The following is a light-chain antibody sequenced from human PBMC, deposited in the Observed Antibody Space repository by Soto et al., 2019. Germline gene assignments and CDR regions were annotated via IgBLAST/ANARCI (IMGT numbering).Light chain of an antibody. CDR1: QIVTSNY. V-gene: IGKV3-20*01. Sequence: EIVLTQSPGTLSSSPWERATLSCRASQIVTSNYLAWYQQKPGQAPRLLIYGASTRATGIPARFSGSGSGTEFTLTISRLEPEDFAVYYCQQYGSSPITFGQGTRLEIK. CDR2: GAS. CDR3: QQYGSSPIT. J-gene: IGKJ5*01.